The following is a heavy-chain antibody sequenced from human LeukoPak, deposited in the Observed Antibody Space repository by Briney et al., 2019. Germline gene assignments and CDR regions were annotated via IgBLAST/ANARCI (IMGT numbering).Heavy chain of an antibody. Sequence: ASVKVSCKASGYTFTGYYMHWVRQAPGQGLEWMGWINPNSGGTNYAQKFHDRVTMTRDTSVSTAYMELSRLRSDDTAVYYCAARATRGASFDYWGQGTLVTVSS. CDR3: AARATRGASFDY. V-gene: IGHV1-2*02. CDR1: GYTFTGYY. J-gene: IGHJ4*02. D-gene: IGHD1-26*01. CDR2: INPNSGGT.